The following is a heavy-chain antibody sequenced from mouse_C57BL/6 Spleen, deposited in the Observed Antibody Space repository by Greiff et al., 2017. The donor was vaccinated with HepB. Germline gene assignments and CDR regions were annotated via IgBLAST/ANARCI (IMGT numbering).Heavy chain of an antibody. Sequence: QVQLQQPGAELVRPGTSVKLSCKASGYTFTSYWMHWVKQRPGQGLEWIGVIDPSDSYTNYNQKFKGKATLTVDTSSSTAYMQLSSLTSEDSAVYYYASVYGSSPHFDYWGQGTTLTVSS. CDR2: IDPSDSYT. V-gene: IGHV1-59*01. CDR3: ASVYGSSPHFDY. CDR1: GYTFTSYW. J-gene: IGHJ2*01. D-gene: IGHD1-1*01.